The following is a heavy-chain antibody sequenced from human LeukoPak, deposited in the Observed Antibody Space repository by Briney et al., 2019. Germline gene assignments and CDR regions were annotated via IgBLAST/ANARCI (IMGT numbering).Heavy chain of an antibody. D-gene: IGHD6-13*01. CDR3: ARQRTLDKYSSSWYSGNYYYYGMDV. CDR2: IYPGDSDT. CDR1: GYSFTSYW. Sequence: GESLKISCKGSGYSFTSYWIGWARQMPGKGLEWMGIIYPGDSDTRYSPSFQGQVTISADKSISTAYLQWSSLKASDTAMYYCARQRTLDKYSSSWYSGNYYYYGMDVWGQGTTVTVSS. V-gene: IGHV5-51*01. J-gene: IGHJ6*02.